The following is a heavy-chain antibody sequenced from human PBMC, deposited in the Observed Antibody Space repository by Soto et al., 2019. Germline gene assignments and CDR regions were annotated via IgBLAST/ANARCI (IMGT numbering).Heavy chain of an antibody. J-gene: IGHJ4*02. CDR2: IIPILGIA. V-gene: IGHV1-69*02. Sequence: QVQLVQSGAEVKKPGSSVKVSCKASGGTFSSYTISWVRQAPGQGLEWMGRIIPILGIANYAQKFQGRVTISADKSTVTAYMELSSLRSEDTVVYYCASRCNVDTDYWGQGTLVTVSS. D-gene: IGHD5-18*01. CDR1: GGTFSSYT. CDR3: ASRCNVDTDY.